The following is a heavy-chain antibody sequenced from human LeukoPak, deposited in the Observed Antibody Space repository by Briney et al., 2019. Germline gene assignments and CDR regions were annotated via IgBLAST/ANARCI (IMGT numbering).Heavy chain of an antibody. Sequence: GGSLRLSCAASEFTLRTYAMSWIRQAPGKGLEWVGRIKSKTDGGTSDYAAPLKGRFTISRDDSKSTLYLQMNTLQVEDTAVYYFTTLIPISDSWPNYWGQGTLVTVSS. CDR3: TTLIPISDSWPNY. J-gene: IGHJ4*02. CDR1: EFTLRTYA. CDR2: IKSKTDGGTS. D-gene: IGHD6-13*01. V-gene: IGHV3-15*05.